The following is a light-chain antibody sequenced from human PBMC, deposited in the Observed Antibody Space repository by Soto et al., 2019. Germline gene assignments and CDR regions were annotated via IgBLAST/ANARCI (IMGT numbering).Light chain of an antibody. J-gene: IGLJ2*01. CDR2: NNG. V-gene: IGLV1-40*01. CDR1: ISNIGARYS. CDR3: QSYDSSLPGPI. Sequence: QSVLTQPPSVTGAPGQRVTISCTGHISNIGARYSVHWYQQFPGRAPILLIYNNGSRPSGVPDRFSGSKSGTSASLAITGLQAEDEATYFCQSYDSSLPGPIFGGGTKLTVL.